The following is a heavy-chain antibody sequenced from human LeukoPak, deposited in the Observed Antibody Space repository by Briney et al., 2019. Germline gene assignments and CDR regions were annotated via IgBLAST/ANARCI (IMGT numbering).Heavy chain of an antibody. D-gene: IGHD3-10*01. CDR1: GFTVSSNY. Sequence: PGGSLRLSCAASGFTVSSNYMSWVRQAPGKGLEWVSVIYSGGSTYYADSVKGRFTISRDNSKNTLQMNTLRAEDTAVYYCARVPMVRGFTWYYFDFWGQGTLVTVSS. CDR3: ARVPMVRGFTWYYFDF. J-gene: IGHJ4*02. CDR2: IYSGGST. V-gene: IGHV3-53*01.